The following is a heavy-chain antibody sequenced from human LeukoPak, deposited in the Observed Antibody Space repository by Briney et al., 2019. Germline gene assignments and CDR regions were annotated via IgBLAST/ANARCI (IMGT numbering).Heavy chain of an antibody. CDR1: GFTFSSYA. CDR2: ISYDGSNK. CDR3: ARGDYYGSGSYSDY. J-gene: IGHJ4*02. V-gene: IGHV3-30-3*01. D-gene: IGHD3-10*01. Sequence: PGRSLRLSCAASGFTFSSYAMHWVRQAPGKGLEWVAVISYDGSNKYYADSVKGRFTISRDNSKNTLYLQMNSLRAEDTAVYYCARGDYYGSGSYSDYWGQGTLVTVSS.